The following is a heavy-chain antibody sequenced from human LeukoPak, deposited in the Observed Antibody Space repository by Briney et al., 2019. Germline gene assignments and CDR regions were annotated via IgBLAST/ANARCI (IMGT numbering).Heavy chain of an antibody. J-gene: IGHJ4*02. V-gene: IGHV1-69*13. CDR1: GGTLSSYA. CDR2: IIPIFGTA. CDR3: ALSSGYYYSVDY. D-gene: IGHD3-22*01. Sequence: ASVKVSCKASGGTLSSYAISWVRQAPGQGLEWMGGIIPIFGTANYAQKFQGRVTITADESTSTAYMELSSLRSEDTAVYYCALSSGYYYSVDYWGQGTLVTVSS.